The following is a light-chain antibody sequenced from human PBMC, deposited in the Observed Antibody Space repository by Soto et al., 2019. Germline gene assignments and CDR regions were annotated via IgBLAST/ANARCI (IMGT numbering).Light chain of an antibody. J-gene: IGKJ4*01. CDR1: QIISNSY. Sequence: EIVLTQSPGTLSLSPGERATLSCRASQIISNSYLAWYQQKPGQAPRLLIYDASSRATGIPDRFSGSGSGTDFTLPISRLEPEDFAVYYCQQHRTSLLPFGGVTQVEIK. CDR3: QQHRTSLLP. CDR2: DAS. V-gene: IGKV3-20*01.